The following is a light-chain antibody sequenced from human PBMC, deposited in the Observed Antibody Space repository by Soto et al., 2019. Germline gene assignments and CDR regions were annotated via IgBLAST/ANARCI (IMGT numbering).Light chain of an antibody. CDR1: QSISVW. V-gene: IGKV1-5*01. Sequence: DIQMTQSPSSLAASVGDRVTITCRASQSISVWVAWYQQKQGKXXNXXIYDASRLESGVPSRFSGSGSGTELTITINSLQPDDGATYDCQQYNSYLWTFGHGTKVDIK. CDR2: DAS. J-gene: IGKJ1*01. CDR3: QQYNSYLWT.